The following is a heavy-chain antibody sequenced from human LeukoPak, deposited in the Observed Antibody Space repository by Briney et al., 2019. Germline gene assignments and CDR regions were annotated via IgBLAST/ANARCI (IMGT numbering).Heavy chain of an antibody. CDR1: GYTFTSYG. D-gene: IGHD2-15*01. V-gene: IGHV1-18*01. Sequence: ASVKVSCKASGYTFTSYGISWVRQAPGQGLEWMGWISAYNGNTNYAQKLQGRVTMTTDTSTSTAYMELRSLRSDDTAVYYCARVRLGYCSGGSCYKLDYWGQGTLVTVSS. CDR3: ARVRLGYCSGGSCYKLDY. CDR2: ISAYNGNT. J-gene: IGHJ4*02.